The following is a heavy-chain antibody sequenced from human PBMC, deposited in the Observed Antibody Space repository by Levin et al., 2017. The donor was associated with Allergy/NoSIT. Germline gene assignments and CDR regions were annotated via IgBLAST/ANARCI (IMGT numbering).Heavy chain of an antibody. D-gene: IGHD3-10*01. CDR2: IYYSGST. CDR3: ARPGEDPWFDAFDI. J-gene: IGHJ3*02. CDR1: GGSISSSY. Sequence: SQTLSLPCTVSGGSISSSYWSWIRQPPGKGLEWIGYIYYSGSTNYNPSLKSRVTISVDTSKNQFSLKLSSVTAADTAVYYCARPGEDPWFDAFDIWGQGTMVTVSS. V-gene: IGHV4-59*01.